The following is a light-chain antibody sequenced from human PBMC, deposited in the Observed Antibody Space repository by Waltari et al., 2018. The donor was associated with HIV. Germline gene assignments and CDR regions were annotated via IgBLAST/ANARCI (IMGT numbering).Light chain of an antibody. CDR1: RNHLYLANHKNY. CDR3: QQYHSVPYT. Sequence: ILVTQSPDSLLVSLGESATINCRSSRNHLYLANHKNYLAWYRQKPGQPPRLLIYWASTRESGVPDRLSGSGSGTDFALTISNLQPEDVAVYYCQQYHSVPYTFGQGTRLEI. CDR2: WAS. V-gene: IGKV4-1*01. J-gene: IGKJ2*01.